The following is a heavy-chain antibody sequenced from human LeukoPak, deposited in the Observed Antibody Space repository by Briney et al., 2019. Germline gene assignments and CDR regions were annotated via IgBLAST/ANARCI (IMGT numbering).Heavy chain of an antibody. V-gene: IGHV4-4*02. CDR3: ARVVYGDPYYYYGMDV. J-gene: IGHJ6*02. CDR2: IYHSGST. D-gene: IGHD4-17*01. CDR1: GGSISSSNW. Sequence: SETLSLTCAVSGGSISSSNWWGWVRQPPGKGLEWIGEIYHSGSTNYNPSLKSRVTISVDKSKNQFSLKLSSVTAADTAVYYCARVVYGDPYYYYGMDVWGQGTTVTVSS.